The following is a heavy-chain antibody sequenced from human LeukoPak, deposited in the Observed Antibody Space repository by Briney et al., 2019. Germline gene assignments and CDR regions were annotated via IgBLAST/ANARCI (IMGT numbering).Heavy chain of an antibody. Sequence: ASVKVSCKASGYTFTGYYMHWVRQAPGQGLEWMGWINPNSGGTNYAQKFQGRVTMTRDTSIRTAYMELSRLRSDDTAVYYCARWAGYCSSTSCYSYYYYMDVWGKGTTVTVSS. V-gene: IGHV1-2*02. D-gene: IGHD2-2*02. CDR3: ARWAGYCSSTSCYSYYYYMDV. CDR1: GYTFTGYY. J-gene: IGHJ6*03. CDR2: INPNSGGT.